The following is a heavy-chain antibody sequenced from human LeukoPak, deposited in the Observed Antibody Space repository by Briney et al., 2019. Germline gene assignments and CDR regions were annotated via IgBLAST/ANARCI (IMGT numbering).Heavy chain of an antibody. CDR2: IWYDGSNK. Sequence: GGSLRRSCAASGFTFNTYGMHWVRQAPGKGLEWVAVIWYDGSNKYYADSVKGRFTISRDNSKNTLYLQMSSLRAEDTAVYYCARDVGYYYDSRGYYLDYWGQGTLVTVSS. D-gene: IGHD3-22*01. J-gene: IGHJ4*02. V-gene: IGHV3-33*01. CDR3: ARDVGYYYDSRGYYLDY. CDR1: GFTFNTYG.